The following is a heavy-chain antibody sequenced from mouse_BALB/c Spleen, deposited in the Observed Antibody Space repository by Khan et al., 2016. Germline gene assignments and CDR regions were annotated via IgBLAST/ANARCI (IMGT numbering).Heavy chain of an antibody. CDR2: IDPSDSET. Sequence: QVQLKESGPQLVRPGASVKISCKASGYSFTNYWMHWVKQRPGQGLEWIGMIDPSDSETRLNQKVKDKATLTVDKSSNTAYMHLSSPTSEDSAVYYCATRGYYAWFAYWGQGTLVTVSA. J-gene: IGHJ3*01. D-gene: IGHD2-3*01. V-gene: IGHV1S126*01. CDR3: ATRGYYAWFAY. CDR1: GYSFTNYW.